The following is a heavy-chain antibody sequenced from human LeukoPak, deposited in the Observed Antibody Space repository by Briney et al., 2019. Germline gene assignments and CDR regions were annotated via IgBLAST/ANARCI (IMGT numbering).Heavy chain of an antibody. CDR3: VRDLGGRSGH. J-gene: IGHJ4*02. Sequence: GGSLRLSCAASGLTFSSYGMHWVRQAPGKGLVWVSRINEDGSTTNHADSVKGRFTISRDNVKNTLYMEMNSLRAEDTAVYYCVRDLGGRSGHWGQGTLVTVSS. D-gene: IGHD1-26*01. CDR1: GLTFSSYG. CDR2: INEDGSTT. V-gene: IGHV3-74*01.